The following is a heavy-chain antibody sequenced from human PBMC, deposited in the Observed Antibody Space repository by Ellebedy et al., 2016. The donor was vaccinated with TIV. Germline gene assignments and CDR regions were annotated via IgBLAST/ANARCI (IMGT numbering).Heavy chain of an antibody. CDR2: VSHSGTT. D-gene: IGHD6-6*01. J-gene: IGHJ6*01. CDR1: RGSSSGHY. CDR3: AVRSSYFYGVDV. Sequence: SQTLSLTXXVFRGSSSGHYWNWVRQAPGKGLEWIGEVSHSGTTNYNPSLKSRVTMSVDSSKRQVSLKLSSVTAADTGLYYCAVRSSYFYGVDVWGQGTTVAVSS. V-gene: IGHV4-34*01.